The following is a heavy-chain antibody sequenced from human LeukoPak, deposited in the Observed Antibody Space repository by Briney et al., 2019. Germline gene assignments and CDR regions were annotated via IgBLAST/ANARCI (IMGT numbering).Heavy chain of an antibody. CDR3: ARVSPNTVTTLQYFDY. D-gene: IGHD4-17*01. Sequence: GGSLRLSCAASGFTFSGSAMHWVRQASGKGLEWVGRIRSKANSYATAYAASVKGRFTISRDDSKNTAYLQMNSLRAEDTAVYYCARVSPNTVTTLQYFDYWGQGTLVTVSS. CDR1: GFTFSGSA. J-gene: IGHJ4*02. CDR2: IRSKANSYAT. V-gene: IGHV3-73*01.